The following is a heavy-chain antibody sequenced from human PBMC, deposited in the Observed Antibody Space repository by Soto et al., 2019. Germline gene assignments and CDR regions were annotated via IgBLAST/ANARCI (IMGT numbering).Heavy chain of an antibody. CDR3: AREGPTETGAAFDI. Sequence: GGSLRLSCAASGFTFSSYDMHWVRQATGKGLEWVSAIGTAGDPYYPGSVKGRFTISRENAKNSLYLQMNSLRAGDTAVYYCAREGPTETGAAFDIWGQGKMVTVSS. CDR2: IGTAGDP. D-gene: IGHD7-27*01. V-gene: IGHV3-13*05. J-gene: IGHJ3*02. CDR1: GFTFSSYD.